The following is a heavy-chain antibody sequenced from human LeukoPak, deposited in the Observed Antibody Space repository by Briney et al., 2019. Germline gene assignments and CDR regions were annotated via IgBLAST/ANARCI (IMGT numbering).Heavy chain of an antibody. J-gene: IGHJ3*02. D-gene: IGHD3-10*01. CDR2: IYYTGST. V-gene: IGHV4-59*01. CDR3: ARSDYSGSGTYTEFDAFDI. CDR1: GGSISSYY. Sequence: SETLSLTCTVSGGSISSYYWSWIRQPPGKGLEWIGYIYYTGSTSYNPSLKSRVTISMDTSKNQFSLKLSSVTAADSAVYYCARSDYSGSGTYTEFDAFDIWGQGPMVTISS.